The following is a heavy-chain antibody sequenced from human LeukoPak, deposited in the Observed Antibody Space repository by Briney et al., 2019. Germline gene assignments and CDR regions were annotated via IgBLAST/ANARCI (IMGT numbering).Heavy chain of an antibody. CDR3: AREGITMVRGVIITIWYFDL. D-gene: IGHD3-10*01. CDR1: GFTFSDYY. CDR2: ISSSGSTI. V-gene: IGHV3-11*01. Sequence: GGSLRLSCAASGFTFSDYYMSWIRQAPGKGLEWVSHISSSGSTIYYADSVKGRFTISRVNAKNSLYLQMNSLRAEDTAVYYCAREGITMVRGVIITIWYFDLWGRGTLVTVSS. J-gene: IGHJ2*01.